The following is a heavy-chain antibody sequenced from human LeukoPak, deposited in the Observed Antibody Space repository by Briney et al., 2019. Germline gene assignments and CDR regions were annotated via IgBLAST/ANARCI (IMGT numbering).Heavy chain of an antibody. CDR2: INPSGCIT. D-gene: IGHD3-22*01. Sequence: INPSGCITSYAQKFQVRVTMTRDNSTIKVYMELSSLRSEDTAVYYCASSTYDSSGYSGFDYWGQGTLVTVSS. CDR3: ASSTYDSSGYSGFDY. J-gene: IGHJ4*02. V-gene: IGHV1-46*03.